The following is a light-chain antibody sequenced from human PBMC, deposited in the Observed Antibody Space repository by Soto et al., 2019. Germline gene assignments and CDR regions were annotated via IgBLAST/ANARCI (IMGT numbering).Light chain of an antibody. V-gene: IGLV2-23*02. CDR1: SSDVGSYNL. Sequence: QSVLTQPASVSGSPGQSITVSCTGTSSDVGSYNLVSWYQQHPGKAPKLMIYEVSKRPSGVSNRFSGSKSGNKASLTISGLQAEDEADYYCCSYAGSSTFPYVFGTGTKVTVL. CDR3: CSYAGSSTFPYV. CDR2: EVS. J-gene: IGLJ1*01.